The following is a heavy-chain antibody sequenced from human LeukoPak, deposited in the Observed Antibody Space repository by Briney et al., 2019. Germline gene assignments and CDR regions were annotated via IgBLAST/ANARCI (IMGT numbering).Heavy chain of an antibody. D-gene: IGHD6-19*01. Sequence: GGSLRLSCAASGFTFSSYGMHWVRQAPGKGLEWVALISFDGSSQYYADSVKGRFTISRDNSRDSLYLQMNSLRPEDTAVYYCARDPGSGWWGGFDLWGQGTLVTVSS. CDR3: ARDPGSGWWGGFDL. CDR1: GFTFSSYG. CDR2: ISFDGSSQ. V-gene: IGHV3-30*03. J-gene: IGHJ5*02.